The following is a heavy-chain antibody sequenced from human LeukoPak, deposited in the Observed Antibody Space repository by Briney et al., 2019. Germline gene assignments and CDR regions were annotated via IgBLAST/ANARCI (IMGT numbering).Heavy chain of an antibody. J-gene: IGHJ4*02. Sequence: ASVKVSCKASGYTFTSYGISWVRQAPGQGLEWMGWISAYNGNTNYAQKLQGRVTMTTDTSTSTAYMELRSLRSDDTAVYYCAKALRFTSRHGFDYWGQGTLVTVSS. CDR2: ISAYNGNT. V-gene: IGHV1-18*01. CDR1: GYTFTSYG. CDR3: AKALRFTSRHGFDY. D-gene: IGHD2-2*01.